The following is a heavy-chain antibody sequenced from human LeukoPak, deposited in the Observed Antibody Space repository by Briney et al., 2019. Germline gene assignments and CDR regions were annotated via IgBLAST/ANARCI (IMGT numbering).Heavy chain of an antibody. CDR2: IYYSGTT. Sequence: SETLSLTCTFSGGSISSSSYYWGWIRQPPGKGLEWIGSIYYSGTTYYNPSLKSRVTMSVDTSKNQFSLKLSSVTAADTAVYYCARDMYYYDSSGYGGIDYWGQGTLVTVSS. J-gene: IGHJ4*02. CDR1: GGSISSSSYY. D-gene: IGHD3-22*01. V-gene: IGHV4-39*07. CDR3: ARDMYYYDSSGYGGIDY.